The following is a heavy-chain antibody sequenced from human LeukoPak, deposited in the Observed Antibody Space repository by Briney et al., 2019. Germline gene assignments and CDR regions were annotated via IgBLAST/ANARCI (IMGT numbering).Heavy chain of an antibody. V-gene: IGHV1-46*01. J-gene: IGHJ4*02. CDR3: ARAPGAWFGLIY. CDR1: GYTFTGYY. CDR2: INPSGGST. Sequence: ASVKVSCKASGYTFTGYYMHWVRQAPGQGLEWMGIINPSGGSTSYAQKFQGRVTMTRDTSTSTVYMELSSLRSEDTAVYYCARAPGAWFGLIYWGQGTLVTVSS. D-gene: IGHD3-10*01.